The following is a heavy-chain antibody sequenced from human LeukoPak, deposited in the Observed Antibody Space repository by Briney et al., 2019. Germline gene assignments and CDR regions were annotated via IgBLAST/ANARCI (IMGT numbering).Heavy chain of an antibody. CDR1: GFTFSTYW. CDR2: IKQDGGEK. Sequence: GGSLRLSCAASGFTFSTYWMTWVRQAPGKGLEWVASIKQDGGEKNYVDSVKGRFTISRDNSKNTLYLQMNSLRAEDTAVYYCARARISSYDYVWGSYRYDYWGQGTLVTVSS. J-gene: IGHJ4*02. V-gene: IGHV3-7*02. D-gene: IGHD3-16*02. CDR3: ARARISSYDYVWGSYRYDY.